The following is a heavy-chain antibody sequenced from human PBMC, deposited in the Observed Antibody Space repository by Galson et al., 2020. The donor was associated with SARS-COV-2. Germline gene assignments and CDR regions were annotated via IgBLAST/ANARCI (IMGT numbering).Heavy chain of an antibody. Sequence: ASVKVSCKASGYTFTSYGISWVRQAPGQRLEWIGWISAYNGNTNSAQKLQGRVTMTTDTSTSTAYMELRRLRSDDTAVYYCARDPLLLLGYYYYYGMDVWGQGTTVTVSS. V-gene: IGHV1-18*04. D-gene: IGHD3-10*01. J-gene: IGHJ6*02. CDR2: ISAYNGNT. CDR3: ARDPLLLLGYYYYYGMDV. CDR1: GYTFTSYG.